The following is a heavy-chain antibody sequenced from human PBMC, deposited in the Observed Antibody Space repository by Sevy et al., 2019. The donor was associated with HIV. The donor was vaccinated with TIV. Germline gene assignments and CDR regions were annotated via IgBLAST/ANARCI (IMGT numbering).Heavy chain of an antibody. J-gene: IGHJ6*02. Sequence: GGSLRLSCAASGFTFSSYDMHWVRQATGKGLEWVSSIGSAGDTYYPGSVKGRFTISRENAKNSWYLQVKSLRAGDTAVYYCARGGYGSRSFDPYYYYGMDVWGQGTTVTVSS. CDR1: GFTFSSYD. D-gene: IGHD3-10*01. V-gene: IGHV3-13*01. CDR2: IGSAGDT. CDR3: ARGGYGSRSFDPYYYYGMDV.